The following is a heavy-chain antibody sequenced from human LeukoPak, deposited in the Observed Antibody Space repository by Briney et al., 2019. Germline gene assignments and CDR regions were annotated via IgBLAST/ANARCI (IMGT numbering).Heavy chain of an antibody. CDR2: IYYSGST. Sequence: SETLSLTCTVSGGXISSYYCSWIRQPPGKGLEWIGYIYYSGSTNYNPSLKSRVTISVDTSENQFSLKLSSVTAADTAVYYCARGLMMAVAGRGEFHYWGQGTLVTVSS. D-gene: IGHD6-13*01. J-gene: IGHJ4*02. CDR3: ARGLMMAVAGRGEFHY. CDR1: GGXISSYY. V-gene: IGHV4-59*01.